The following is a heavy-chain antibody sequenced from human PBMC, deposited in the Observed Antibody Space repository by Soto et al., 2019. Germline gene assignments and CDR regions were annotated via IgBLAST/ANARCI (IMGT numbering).Heavy chain of an antibody. CDR1: GFTFSSYA. D-gene: IGHD2-2*01. CDR2: ISGSGGST. Sequence: GGSLRLSCAASGFTFSSYAMTWVRQAPGKGLEWVSAISGSGGSTYYADSVKGRFTISRDNSKNTLYLQMNSLRAEDTAVYYCAKGSGYCSSTSCYFHYYYGMDVWGQGTTVTVSS. J-gene: IGHJ6*02. V-gene: IGHV3-23*01. CDR3: AKGSGYCSSTSCYFHYYYGMDV.